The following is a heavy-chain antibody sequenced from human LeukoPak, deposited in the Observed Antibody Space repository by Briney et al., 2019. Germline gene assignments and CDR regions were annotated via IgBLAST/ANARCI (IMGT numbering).Heavy chain of an antibody. CDR3: AREKGRHPYPFDP. CDR2: IIPIFGTA. D-gene: IGHD3-10*01. Sequence: SVTVSFTSSVGTFSSYAISWVRQAPGQGLEWMGGIIPIFGTANYAQKFQGRVTITADQSTSTAYMELSSLRSEDTAVYYCAREKGRHPYPFDPWGQGTLVTVST. J-gene: IGHJ5*02. V-gene: IGHV1-69*13. CDR1: VGTFSSYA.